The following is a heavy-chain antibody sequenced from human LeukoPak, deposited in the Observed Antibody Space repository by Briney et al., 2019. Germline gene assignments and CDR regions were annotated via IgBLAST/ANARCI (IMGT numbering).Heavy chain of an antibody. CDR1: GGSFSGYY. CDR2: INHSGST. Sequence: KPSETLSLTCAVYGGSFSGYYWSWIRQPPGKGLEWIGEINHSGSTNYNPSLKSQVTISVDTSKNQFSLKLSSVTAADTAVYYCARGQRALTDFDYWGQGTLVTVSS. CDR3: ARGQRALTDFDY. V-gene: IGHV4-34*01. J-gene: IGHJ4*02.